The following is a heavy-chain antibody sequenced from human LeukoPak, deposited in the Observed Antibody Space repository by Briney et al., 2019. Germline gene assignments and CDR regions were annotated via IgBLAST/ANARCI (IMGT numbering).Heavy chain of an antibody. CDR1: GGSFSGYY. CDR2: INHSGST. Sequence: PSETLSLTCAVYGGSFSGYYWNWIRQPPGKGLEWIGEINHSGSTNYNPSLKSRVTISVDTSKNQFSLKLSSVTAADTAVYYCARGAYYYDSSGYYYGRYFDLWGRGTLVTVSS. J-gene: IGHJ2*01. CDR3: ARGAYYYDSSGYYYGRYFDL. V-gene: IGHV4-34*01. D-gene: IGHD3-22*01.